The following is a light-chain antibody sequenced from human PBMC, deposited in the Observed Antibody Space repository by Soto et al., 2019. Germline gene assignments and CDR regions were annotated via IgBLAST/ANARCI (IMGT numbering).Light chain of an antibody. CDR2: DDN. CDR3: GSWDSSLSAYV. V-gene: IGLV1-51*01. CDR1: SSNIGGNS. Sequence: QSVLTQPPSVSAAPGQKVTISCSGSSSNIGGNSVSWYQQLPGTAPKLLIYDDNKRPSGIPDRFSDSKSGTSATLGITGFQTGDEADYYCGSWDSSLSAYVFGTWTKVTVL. J-gene: IGLJ1*01.